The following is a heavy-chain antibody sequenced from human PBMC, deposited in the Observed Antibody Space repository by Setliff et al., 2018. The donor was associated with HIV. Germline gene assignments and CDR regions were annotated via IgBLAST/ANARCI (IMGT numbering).Heavy chain of an antibody. Sequence: SETLSLTCAASGYSISSGYYWGWIRQPPGKGLEWIGSIYHSGSTNYNPSLKSRVTISVDTSKNQFSLKLSSVTAADTAVYYCARTIGLLWFGELDSWGQGTPVTVSS. CDR3: ARTIGLLWFGELDS. CDR1: GYSISSGYY. V-gene: IGHV4-38-2*01. D-gene: IGHD3-10*01. J-gene: IGHJ5*01. CDR2: IYHSGST.